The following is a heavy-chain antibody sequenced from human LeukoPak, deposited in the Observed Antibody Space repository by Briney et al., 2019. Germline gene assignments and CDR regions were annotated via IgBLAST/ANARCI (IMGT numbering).Heavy chain of an antibody. CDR2: ISSDGTNK. CDR1: GFTFSRYG. Sequence: GRSLRLSCAASGFTFSRYGMYWVRQAPGKGLGWVAVISSDGTNKYYADSVKGRFTISRDNSKNTLYLQMNSLRAEDTAVYYCAKDPIAVAGNNYYRMDVWGQGTTVSVSS. V-gene: IGHV3-30*18. CDR3: AKDPIAVAGNNYYRMDV. J-gene: IGHJ6*02. D-gene: IGHD6-19*01.